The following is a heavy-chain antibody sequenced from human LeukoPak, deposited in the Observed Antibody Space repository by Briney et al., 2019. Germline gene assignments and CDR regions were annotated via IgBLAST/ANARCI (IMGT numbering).Heavy chain of an antibody. D-gene: IGHD3-22*01. J-gene: IGHJ3*02. CDR3: ARDRPYYYDSSGYYYGDAFDI. CDR2: ISSSSSTI. CDR1: GFTFSSYS. V-gene: IGHV3-48*01. Sequence: GGSLRLSCAASGFTFSSYSMNWVRQAPGKGLEWVSYISSSSSTIYYADSVKGRFTISRDNAKSSLYLQMNSLRAEDTAVYYCARDRPYYYDSSGYYYGDAFDIWGQGTMVTVSS.